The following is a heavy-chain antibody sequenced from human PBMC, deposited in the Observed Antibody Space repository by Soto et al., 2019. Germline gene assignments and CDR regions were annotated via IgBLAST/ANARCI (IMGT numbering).Heavy chain of an antibody. J-gene: IGHJ4*02. D-gene: IGHD3-10*01. V-gene: IGHV2-5*02. CDR3: AHHPYYGLGSYSFDY. Sequence: QITLKESGPTLVRPTQTLTLTCTFSGFSLTTSGVGVGWIRQPPGKALEWLAVIYWDDDKRYSSSLKSRLTITMDTSKHQVVLTITNMDPVDTATYYCAHHPYYGLGSYSFDYWRQGTLVTLSS. CDR2: IYWDDDK. CDR1: GFSLTTSGVG.